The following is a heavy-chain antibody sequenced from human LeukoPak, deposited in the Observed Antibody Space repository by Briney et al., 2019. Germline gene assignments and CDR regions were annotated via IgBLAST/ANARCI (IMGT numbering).Heavy chain of an antibody. CDR3: ARGEGGYNYAF. V-gene: IGHV5-51*01. CDR1: GYSFTSYW. CDR2: INPADSDT. D-gene: IGHD5-24*01. J-gene: IGHJ4*02. Sequence: GESLKISCKASGYSFTSYWIAWVRPLPGKGLEGMGIINPADSDTRYSLSIQGQVTISADRSISTAYLQWSSLKASDTAMYYCARGEGGYNYAFWGQGTLVSVSS.